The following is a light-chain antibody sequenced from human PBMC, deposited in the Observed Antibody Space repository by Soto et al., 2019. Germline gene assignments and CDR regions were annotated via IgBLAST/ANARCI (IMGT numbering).Light chain of an antibody. Sequence: QPVLTQPPSVSEAPRQRVTISCSGGTSNIGSNAVNWFQQLPGKPPKLVIYFNDLLPSGVSDRFSGSKSGTSASLAISGLQSEDEADYYCSTWDDNLDGVVFGGGTKLTVL. CDR3: STWDDNLDGVV. CDR2: FND. V-gene: IGLV1-36*01. CDR1: TSNIGSNA. J-gene: IGLJ2*01.